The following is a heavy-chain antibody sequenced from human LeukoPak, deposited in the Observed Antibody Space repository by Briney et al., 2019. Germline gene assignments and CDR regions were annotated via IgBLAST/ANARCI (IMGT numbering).Heavy chain of an antibody. CDR2: ISYDGSNK. CDR3: AKSLMYAMNAFDI. V-gene: IGHV3-30*18. J-gene: IGHJ3*02. D-gene: IGHD2-8*01. CDR1: GFTFSSYG. Sequence: GGSLRLSCAASGFTFSSYGMHWVRQAPGKGLEWVAVISYDGSNKYYADSVKGRFTNSRDNSKNTLYLQMNSLRAEDTAVYYCAKSLMYAMNAFDIWGQGTMVTVSS.